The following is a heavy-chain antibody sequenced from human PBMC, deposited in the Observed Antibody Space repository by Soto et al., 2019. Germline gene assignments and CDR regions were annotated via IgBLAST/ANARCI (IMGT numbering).Heavy chain of an antibody. D-gene: IGHD3-10*01. J-gene: IGHJ4*02. Sequence: ASVKVSCKASGYTFTGHYIHWVRQAPGQGPEWMGEIGPASGDTRYAQKFQGRVTMTRDTSITTVYMELNNLSPDDTAVYYCGRGRSGQLVVFYWGQGTPVAVSS. CDR1: GYTFTGHY. CDR3: GRGRSGQLVVFY. V-gene: IGHV1-2*02. CDR2: IGPASGDT.